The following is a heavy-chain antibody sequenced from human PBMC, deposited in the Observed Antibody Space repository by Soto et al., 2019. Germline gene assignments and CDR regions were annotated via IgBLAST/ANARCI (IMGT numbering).Heavy chain of an antibody. CDR3: ARPGRAVAGTFDY. V-gene: IGHV4-39*01. CDR2: IYYSGST. J-gene: IGHJ4*02. CDR1: GGSISSSSYY. Sequence: PSETLSLTCTVPGGSISSSSYYWGGIRQPPGKGLEWIGSIYYSGSTYYNPSLKSRVTISVDTSKNQFSLKLSSVTAADTAVYYCARPGRAVAGTFDYWGQGTLVTV. D-gene: IGHD6-19*01.